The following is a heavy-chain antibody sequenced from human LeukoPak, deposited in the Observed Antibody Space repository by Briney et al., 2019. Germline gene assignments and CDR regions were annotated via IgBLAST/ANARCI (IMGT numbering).Heavy chain of an antibody. CDR2: IIPIFGTA. V-gene: IGHV1-69*13. Sequence: SVKVSCKASGYTFTSYYMHWVRQAPGQGLEWMGGIIPIFGTANYAQKFQGRVTITADESTSTAYMELSSLRSEDTAVYYCARDIGVITSHNWFDPWGQGTLVTVSS. CDR1: GYTFTSYY. CDR3: ARDIGVITSHNWFDP. J-gene: IGHJ5*02. D-gene: IGHD3-22*01.